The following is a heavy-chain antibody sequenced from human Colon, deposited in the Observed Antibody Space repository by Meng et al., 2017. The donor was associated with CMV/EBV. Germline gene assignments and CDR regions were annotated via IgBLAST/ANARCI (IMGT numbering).Heavy chain of an antibody. D-gene: IGHD5-24*01. J-gene: IGHJ4*02. V-gene: IGHV3-21*01. CDR2: INTRSSGT. CDR1: GFTFSNYR. CDR3: VRFGAEMTTD. Sequence: GESLKISCAASGFTFSNYRMSWVRQAPGKGLEWVSSINTRSSGTFYADAVKGRFTISRDNAKNALYLQMDSLRGEDTSVYYCVRFGAEMTTDWGQGTLVTVSS.